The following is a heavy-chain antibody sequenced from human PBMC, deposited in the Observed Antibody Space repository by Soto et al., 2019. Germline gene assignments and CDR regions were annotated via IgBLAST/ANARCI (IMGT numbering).Heavy chain of an antibody. D-gene: IGHD6-6*01. CDR3: VRESASYSSSSGSYWYFDL. V-gene: IGHV3-48*02. CDR1: GFTFSTYN. J-gene: IGHJ2*01. CDR2: ISSGSATI. Sequence: EVQLVESGGNLVRPGGSLRLSCAASGFTFSTYNMNWVRQAPGQGLEWVSYISSGSATIYYADSVKGRFTISRDNAENSLYLQMNSLTDEDTAVYYCVRESASYSSSSGSYWYFDLWGRGTVITVSS.